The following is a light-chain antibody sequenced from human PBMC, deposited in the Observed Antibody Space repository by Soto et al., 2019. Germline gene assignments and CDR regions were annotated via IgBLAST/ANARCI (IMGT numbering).Light chain of an antibody. CDR1: HSLNIW. J-gene: IGKJ2*01. CDR2: KAS. Sequence: DIEMTQSPSTLSASVGDRVTITCRATHSLNIWLAWYQQKPGKAPKLLISKASSLESGVPSRFSGSGSGTEFSLTISSLQPDDFATYYCQQYKAYPYTFGQGTKLEMK. CDR3: QQYKAYPYT. V-gene: IGKV1-5*03.